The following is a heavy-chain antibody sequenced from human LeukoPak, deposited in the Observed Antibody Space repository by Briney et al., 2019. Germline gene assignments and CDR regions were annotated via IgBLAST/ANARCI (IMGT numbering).Heavy chain of an antibody. D-gene: IGHD1-26*01. J-gene: IGHJ4*02. Sequence: SETPSLTCTVSGGSISSYYWSWIRQPPGKGLEWIGYIYYSGSTNYNPSLKSRVTISVDTSKNQFSLKLSSVTAADTAVYYCVGTWVGAQYYFDYWGQGALVTVSS. CDR1: GGSISSYY. V-gene: IGHV4-59*01. CDR3: VGTWVGAQYYFDY. CDR2: IYYSGST.